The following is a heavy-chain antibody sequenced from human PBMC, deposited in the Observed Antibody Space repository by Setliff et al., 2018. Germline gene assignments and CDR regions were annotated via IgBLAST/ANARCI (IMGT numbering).Heavy chain of an antibody. Sequence: AASVKVSCKASGGTFSSYAISWVRQAPGQGLEWMGRIIPIFGTANYAQKFQGRVTITADKSTSTAYMELSSLRSEDTAVYYCASRRGLEWSLGAFDIWGQGTMVTVPS. CDR3: ASRRGLEWSLGAFDI. CDR2: IIPIFGTA. V-gene: IGHV1-69*06. CDR1: GGTFSSYA. D-gene: IGHD3-3*01. J-gene: IGHJ3*02.